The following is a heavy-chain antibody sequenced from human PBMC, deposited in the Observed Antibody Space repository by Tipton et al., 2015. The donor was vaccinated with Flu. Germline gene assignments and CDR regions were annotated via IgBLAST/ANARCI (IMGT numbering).Heavy chain of an antibody. CDR2: FYTTGST. D-gene: IGHD6-13*01. J-gene: IGHJ4*02. CDR1: GGSISSYY. Sequence: TLSLTCTVSGGSISSYYWSWIRQPAGKGLEWIGRFYTTGSTNYSPSLKSRVTMSVDTSKNQFSLRLSSVTAADTAVYYCARGRGAAAGNFDYWGQGTLVTVSS. V-gene: IGHV4-4*07. CDR3: ARGRGAAAGNFDY.